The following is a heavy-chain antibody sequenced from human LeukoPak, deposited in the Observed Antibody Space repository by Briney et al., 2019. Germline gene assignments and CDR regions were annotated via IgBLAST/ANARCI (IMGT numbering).Heavy chain of an antibody. CDR3: ASPGATRNYYYGMDV. CDR1: GFTVSSNY. J-gene: IGHJ6*02. V-gene: IGHV3-53*01. Sequence: RGSLRLSCAASGFTVSSNYMSWVRQAPGKGLEWVSVIYSGGSTYYADSVKGRFTISRDNSKNTLYLQMNSLRAEDTAVYYCASPGATRNYYYGMDVWGQGTTVTVSS. CDR2: IYSGGST. D-gene: IGHD1-26*01.